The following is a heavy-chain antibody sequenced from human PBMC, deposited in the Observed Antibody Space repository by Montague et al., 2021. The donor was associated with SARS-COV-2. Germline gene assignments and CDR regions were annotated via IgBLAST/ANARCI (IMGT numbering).Heavy chain of an antibody. J-gene: IGHJ4*02. CDR2: ISGSGGST. D-gene: IGHD3-3*01. CDR3: AKDPYYDFWSGYYFDY. V-gene: IGHV3-23*01. CDR1: GFTFSSYA. Sequence: SLRLSCAASGFTFSSYAMSWVRQAPGKGLEWVSAISGSGGSTYYADPVKGRFTISRDNSKNTLYLQMNSLRAEDTAVYYCAKDPYYDFWSGYYFDYWGQGTLVTVSS.